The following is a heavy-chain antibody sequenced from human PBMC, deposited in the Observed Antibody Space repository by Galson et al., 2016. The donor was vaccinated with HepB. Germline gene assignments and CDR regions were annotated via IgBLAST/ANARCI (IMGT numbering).Heavy chain of an antibody. Sequence: SETLSLTCSVSGGSISRYYWSWIRQPPGKGLEWIGYIYSSGSTNYNLSLKSRVTISVDTSKNRFSLKLNSVTAADTAVYYCAREPDYGTTPGGYYFDYWGPGALVTVSS. V-gene: IGHV4-59*01. CDR1: GGSISRYY. J-gene: IGHJ4*02. CDR3: AREPDYGTTPGGYYFDY. CDR2: IYSSGST. D-gene: IGHD4-17*01.